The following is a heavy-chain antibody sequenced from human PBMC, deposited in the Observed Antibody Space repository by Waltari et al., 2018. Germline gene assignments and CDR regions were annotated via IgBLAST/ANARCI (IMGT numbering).Heavy chain of an antibody. Sequence: QGQLVESGGGVVQPGRSLRLSCADSGFTFTSYAFYWFRRAPGKGLQWVAVISYDGKNTYYANSVRGRFTISRDNSKNTIYLQMNSLRIEDTAVYYCARNGDRRYHYSYMDVWGKGTTVTVSS. V-gene: IGHV3-30*04. CDR1: GFTFTSYA. CDR2: ISYDGKNT. J-gene: IGHJ6*03. CDR3: ARNGDRRYHYSYMDV. D-gene: IGHD3-10*01.